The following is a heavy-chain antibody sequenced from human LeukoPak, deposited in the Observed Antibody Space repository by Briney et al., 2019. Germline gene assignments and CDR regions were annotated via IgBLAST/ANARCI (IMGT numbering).Heavy chain of an antibody. CDR2: INPSGGST. V-gene: IGHV1-46*01. D-gene: IGHD2-2*01. Sequence: ASGKVSCKASGYTFTSYYMHWVRQAPGQGLEWMGIINPSGGSTSYAQKFQGRVTMTRDTSTSTVYMELSSLRSEDTAVYYCARDIVVVPAAIGTPRYNWFDPWGQGTLVTVSS. CDR3: ARDIVVVPAAIGTPRYNWFDP. CDR1: GYTFTSYY. J-gene: IGHJ5*02.